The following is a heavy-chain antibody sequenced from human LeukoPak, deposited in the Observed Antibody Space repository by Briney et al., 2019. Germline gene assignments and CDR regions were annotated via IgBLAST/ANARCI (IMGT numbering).Heavy chain of an antibody. V-gene: IGHV4-39*01. CDR3: ARLRRYSSSLGGSCFDY. CDR2: IYYSGST. CDR1: GVSISSSNSY. J-gene: IGHJ4*02. D-gene: IGHD6-13*01. Sequence: SETLSLTCTVSGVSISSSNSYWGWIRQPPGKGLEWIGSIYYSGSTYYNPSLKSRVTISVDTSKNQFSLKLSSVTAADTAVYYCARLRRYSSSLGGSCFDYWGQGTLVTVSS.